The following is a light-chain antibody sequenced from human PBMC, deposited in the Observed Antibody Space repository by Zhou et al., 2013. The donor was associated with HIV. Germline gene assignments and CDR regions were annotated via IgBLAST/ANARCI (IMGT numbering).Light chain of an antibody. CDR1: QGVGTS. Sequence: AIRITQSPSSLSASIGDRVTITCRASQGVGTSLAWYQQKPGKAPNLLIHGASTLNSGVPSRFSGSGSGADFTLTISSLQPEDVATYYCQKYNSVPFTFGPGTKVDIK. CDR2: GAS. J-gene: IGKJ3*01. CDR3: QKYNSVPFT. V-gene: IGKV1-8*01.